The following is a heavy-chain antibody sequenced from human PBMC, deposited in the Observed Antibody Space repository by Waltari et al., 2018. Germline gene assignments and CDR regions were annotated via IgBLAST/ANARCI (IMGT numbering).Heavy chain of an antibody. D-gene: IGHD3-10*01. Sequence: QVQLQESGPGLVKPSETLSLTCTVSGGSISSYYWSWIRQPPGKGLEWIGYIYYSGSTNYNPSLKSRVTISVDTSKNQFSLKLSSVTAADTAVYYCAADYYGSGSWFDWGQGTLVTVSS. CDR3: AADYYGSGSWFD. CDR1: GGSISSYY. V-gene: IGHV4-59*01. CDR2: IYYSGST. J-gene: IGHJ4*02.